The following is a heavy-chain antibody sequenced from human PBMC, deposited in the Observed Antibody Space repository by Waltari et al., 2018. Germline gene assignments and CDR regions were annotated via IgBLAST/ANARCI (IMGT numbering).Heavy chain of an antibody. V-gene: IGHV4-39*01. CDR1: GGSIISNRHY. CDR2: ISYTGTT. D-gene: IGHD3-16*01. J-gene: IGHJ3*01. Sequence: QLHLQEAGPGLVKPSETLSLTCSVSGGSIISNRHYWAWIRQPPGKGLEWTATISYTGTTYYNPSLKSRVTISVDTSKNQFSLKLTSVTAADTAVYYCATYVGASIGTAAFDVWGQGTMVTVSS. CDR3: ATYVGASIGTAAFDV.